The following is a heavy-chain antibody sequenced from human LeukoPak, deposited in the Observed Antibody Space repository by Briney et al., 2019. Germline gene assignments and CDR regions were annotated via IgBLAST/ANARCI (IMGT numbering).Heavy chain of an antibody. Sequence: GGSLRLSCAASGSTFSSHGMHWVRQAPGKGLEWVAVISYDGSNKYYADSVKGRFTISRDNSKNTLYLQMNSLRAEDTAVYYCATEVGYCSGGSCYRGLDYWGQGTLVTVSS. CDR3: ATEVGYCSGGSCYRGLDY. CDR1: GSTFSSHG. J-gene: IGHJ4*02. CDR2: ISYDGSNK. V-gene: IGHV3-30*03. D-gene: IGHD2-15*01.